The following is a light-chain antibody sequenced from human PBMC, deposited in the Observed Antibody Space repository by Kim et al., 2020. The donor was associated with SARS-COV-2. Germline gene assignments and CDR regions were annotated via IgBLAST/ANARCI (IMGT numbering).Light chain of an antibody. CDR1: QSVSPY. V-gene: IGKV3-11*01. J-gene: IGKJ4*01. CDR2: DTS. CDR3: QQRRSWRT. Sequence: EIVLTQSPATLSLSPGERATLSCRASQSVSPYVAWYQQKPGQAPRLLIYDTSNRASGIPARFSGSGSGTDFTLTISSLDPEDFAVYYCQQRRSWRTFGGGTKVDFK.